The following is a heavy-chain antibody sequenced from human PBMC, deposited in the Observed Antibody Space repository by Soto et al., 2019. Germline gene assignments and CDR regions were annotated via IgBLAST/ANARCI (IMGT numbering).Heavy chain of an antibody. CDR1: GFTFSSYG. D-gene: IGHD3-10*01. J-gene: IGHJ6*02. CDR2: ISYDGSNK. CDR3: ANGPQVVRGVITSPFYYYYYGMDV. V-gene: IGHV3-30*18. Sequence: QVQLVESGGGVVQPGRSLRLSCAASGFTFSSYGMHWVRQAPGKGLEWVAVISYDGSNKYYADSVKGRFTISRDNSKNTLYLQMNSLRAEDTAVYYCANGPQVVRGVITSPFYYYYYGMDVWGQGTTVTVSS.